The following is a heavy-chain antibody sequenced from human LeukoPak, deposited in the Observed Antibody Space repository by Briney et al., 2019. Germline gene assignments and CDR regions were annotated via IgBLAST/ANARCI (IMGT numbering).Heavy chain of an antibody. Sequence: SETLSLTCAVSGYSISSGYYWGWIRQPPGKGLEWIGSIYHSGSTYYNPSLRSRVTISVDTSKNQFSLKLSPVTAADTAVYYCARRFWSGYYFYFDYWGQGTLVTVSS. D-gene: IGHD3-3*01. CDR3: ARRFWSGYYFYFDY. V-gene: IGHV4-38-2*01. CDR1: GYSISSGYY. J-gene: IGHJ4*02. CDR2: IYHSGST.